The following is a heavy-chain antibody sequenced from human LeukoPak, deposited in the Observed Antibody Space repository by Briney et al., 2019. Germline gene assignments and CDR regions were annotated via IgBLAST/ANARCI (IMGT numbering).Heavy chain of an antibody. CDR1: GFTFSSYA. V-gene: IGHV3-23*01. Sequence: GGSLRLSCAASGFTFSSYAMSWVRQAPGKGLEWVSAISGSGGSTYYADSVKGRFTISRDNSKNTLYLQMNSLRAEDTAVYYCAKCRGTDYYGSGSYYKFPMDYYYYGMDVWGQGTTVTVSS. CDR3: AKCRGTDYYGSGSYYKFPMDYYYYGMDV. J-gene: IGHJ6*02. CDR2: ISGSGGST. D-gene: IGHD3-10*01.